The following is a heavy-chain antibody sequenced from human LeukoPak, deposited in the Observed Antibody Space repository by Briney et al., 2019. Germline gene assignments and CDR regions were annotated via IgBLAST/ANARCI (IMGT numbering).Heavy chain of an antibody. CDR2: IIGSGGST. CDR1: GFAFSTYA. V-gene: IGHV3-23*01. Sequence: GGSLRLSCAASGFAFSTYAMSWVRQAPGKGLEWVSGIIGSGGSTYYADSVKGRFTISRDNSKNTLYLQMNSLRGEDTAIYYCAKAGCTNIVSYVNSWGQGTLV. J-gene: IGHJ4*02. D-gene: IGHD2-8*01. CDR3: AKAGCTNIVSYVNS.